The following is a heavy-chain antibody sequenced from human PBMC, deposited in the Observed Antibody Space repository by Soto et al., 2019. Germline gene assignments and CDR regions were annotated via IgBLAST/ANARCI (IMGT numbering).Heavy chain of an antibody. V-gene: IGHV3-48*03. Sequence: WVSLRLSFAASGFTFSCYEMNRVRQATGKGLEWVSYISSSGSTIYYSDSVKGRFTIPRDNAKNSLYLQMKSLRAEDTAVYYCAREGYSYGGAFDIWGQGTMVTVSS. CDR1: GFTFSCYE. CDR3: AREGYSYGGAFDI. CDR2: ISSSGSTI. D-gene: IGHD5-18*01. J-gene: IGHJ3*02.